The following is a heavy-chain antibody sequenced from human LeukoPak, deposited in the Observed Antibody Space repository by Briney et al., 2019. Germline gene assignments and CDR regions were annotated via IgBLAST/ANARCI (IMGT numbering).Heavy chain of an antibody. CDR2: IYYSGST. CDR3: AREGDDILTGYPARNFDY. V-gene: IGHV4-59*01. J-gene: IGHJ4*02. CDR1: GGSISSYY. D-gene: IGHD3-9*01. Sequence: SETLSLTCTVSGGSISSYYWSWIRQPPGKGLEWIGYIYYSGSTNYNPSLKSRVTISVDTSKNQFSLKLSSVTAADTAVYYCAREGDDILTGYPARNFDYWGQGTLVTVSS.